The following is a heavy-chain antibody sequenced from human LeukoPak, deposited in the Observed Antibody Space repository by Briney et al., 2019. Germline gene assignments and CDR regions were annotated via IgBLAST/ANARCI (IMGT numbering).Heavy chain of an antibody. CDR1: GYTFTSYG. V-gene: IGHV1-18*01. Sequence: ASVTVSCKAPGYTFTSYGISWVRQAPGQGLEWMGWISAYNGNTNYAQKLQGRVTMTTDTSTSTAYMELRSLRSDDTAVYYCARDPHSGYEDWFDPWGQGTLVTVSS. D-gene: IGHD5-12*01. CDR2: ISAYNGNT. J-gene: IGHJ5*02. CDR3: ARDPHSGYEDWFDP.